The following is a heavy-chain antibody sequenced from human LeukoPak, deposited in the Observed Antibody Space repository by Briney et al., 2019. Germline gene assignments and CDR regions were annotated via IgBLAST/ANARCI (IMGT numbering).Heavy chain of an antibody. J-gene: IGHJ4*02. V-gene: IGHV4-39*07. CDR3: ARNPRKYSSGWYPFDY. Sequence: SETLSLTCTVSGGSISSSSYYWGWIRQPPGKGLEWTGSIYYSGSTYYNPSLKSRVTISVDTSKNQFSLKLSSVTAADTAVYYCARNPRKYSSGWYPFDYWGQGTLVTVSS. D-gene: IGHD6-19*01. CDR1: GGSISSSSYY. CDR2: IYYSGST.